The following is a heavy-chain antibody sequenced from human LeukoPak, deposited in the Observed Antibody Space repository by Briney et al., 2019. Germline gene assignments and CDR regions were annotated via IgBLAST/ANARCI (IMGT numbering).Heavy chain of an antibody. D-gene: IGHD6-6*01. Sequence: PSETLSLTCTVSGGSISSYYWSWIRQPAGKGLEWIGRIYTSGSTNYNPSLKSRVTMSVDTSKNQFSLKLSSVTAADTAVYYCARDRGSTVAARPGDYYYYYMDVWGKGTTVTVSS. CDR1: GGSISSYY. CDR2: IYTSGST. CDR3: ARDRGSTVAARPGDYYYYYMDV. V-gene: IGHV4-4*07. J-gene: IGHJ6*03.